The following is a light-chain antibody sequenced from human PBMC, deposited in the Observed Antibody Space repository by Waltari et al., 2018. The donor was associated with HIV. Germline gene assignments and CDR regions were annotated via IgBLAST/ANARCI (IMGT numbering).Light chain of an antibody. V-gene: IGKV1-5*03. J-gene: IGKJ2*01. CDR3: QQYNSDFYT. CDR2: KAS. Sequence: IQMTQSPSILSASVGDRITITCRASQDVDSWLAWYQQRPGRAPKLLIYKASTLKYGVPARFSGSGSWTNFTLTINSLHPDDFATYYCQQYNSDFYTFGLGTRLDLK. CDR1: QDVDSW.